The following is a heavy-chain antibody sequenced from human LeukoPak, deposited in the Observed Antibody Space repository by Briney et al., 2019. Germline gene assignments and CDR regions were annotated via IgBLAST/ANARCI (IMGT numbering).Heavy chain of an antibody. J-gene: IGHJ4*02. Sequence: PGGSLRLSCAASGFTFSNYDMHWVRQAPGKGLEWVAVIWFDGSNKFYADSVKGRFTISRGNSKNTLYLQMNSLRAEDTAVYYCASSAGALIDCWGQGTLVIVSS. CDR1: GFTFSNYD. V-gene: IGHV3-33*01. CDR3: ASSAGALIDC. CDR2: IWFDGSNK. D-gene: IGHD6-19*01.